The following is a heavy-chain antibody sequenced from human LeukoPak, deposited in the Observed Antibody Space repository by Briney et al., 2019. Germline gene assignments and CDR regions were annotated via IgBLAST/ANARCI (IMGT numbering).Heavy chain of an antibody. CDR3: ATDDGSATMGFDS. CDR1: GGTFSSYA. V-gene: IGHV1-69*05. Sequence: ASVKVSCKASGGTFSSYAFSWVRQAPGQGLQWMGGIIPILGTTNYAQQFQGRVTMTTDESTSTAFMELSSLRSEDTAIYYSATDDGSATMGFDSWGQGTLLTVSS. J-gene: IGHJ5*01. CDR2: IIPILGTT. D-gene: IGHD1-26*01.